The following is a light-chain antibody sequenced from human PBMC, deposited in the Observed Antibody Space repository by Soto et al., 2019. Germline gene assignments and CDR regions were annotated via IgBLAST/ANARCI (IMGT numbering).Light chain of an antibody. J-gene: IGKJ1*01. V-gene: IGKV3-11*01. CDR1: QNVRTF. Sequence: EVVLTQSPATLSLSPGERATLSCRASQNVRTFLDWYQQKPGQAPRLLIYGASNRATGIPARFSGSGSGTDFTLTISSLEPEDFAVYYCQQYDNWPRTFGQGTRVDFK. CDR2: GAS. CDR3: QQYDNWPRT.